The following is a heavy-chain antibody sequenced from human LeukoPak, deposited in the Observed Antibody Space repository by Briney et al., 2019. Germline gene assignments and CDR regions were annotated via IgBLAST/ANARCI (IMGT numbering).Heavy chain of an antibody. D-gene: IGHD3-22*01. V-gene: IGHV3-30*03. CDR1: GFTFSSYG. J-gene: IGHJ1*01. Sequence: GGSLRLSCAASGFTFSSYGMHWVRQAPGKGLEWVAVISYDGSNKYYADSVKGRFTISRDNPKNTLYVQMNSLRSEDTAVYYCARGHDSSGYYPCEHWGQGTLVSVSS. CDR2: ISYDGSNK. CDR3: ARGHDSSGYYPCEH.